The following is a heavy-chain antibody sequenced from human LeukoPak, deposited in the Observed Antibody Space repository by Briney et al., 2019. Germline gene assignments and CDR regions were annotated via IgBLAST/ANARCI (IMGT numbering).Heavy chain of an antibody. V-gene: IGHV3-11*04. CDR1: GFTFSDYY. J-gene: IGHJ6*03. D-gene: IGHD3-22*01. CDR2: ISSSGSTI. Sequence: GGSLRLSCAASGFTFSDYYMSWIRQAPGKGLEWVSYISSSGSTIYYADSVKGRFTISRDNAKNSLYLQMNSLRAEDTAVYYCARYPPYYDSSSYYYYYYYYMDVWGKGTTVTVSS. CDR3: ARYPPYYDSSSYYYYYYYYMDV.